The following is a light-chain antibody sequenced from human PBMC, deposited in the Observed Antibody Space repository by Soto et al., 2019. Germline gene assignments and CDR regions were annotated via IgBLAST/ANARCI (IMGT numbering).Light chain of an antibody. J-gene: IGKJ1*01. CDR2: GAS. CDR3: QQYMSSVT. V-gene: IGKV3-20*01. Sequence: EIVLTQSPGSLSLSPGQRATLSCRASQSVDTTFFAWYQKKPGQAPRLLIQGASKRATGIPDRFSGSGSGTDFTLIISSVEPEDFAVYYCQQYMSSVTFGQGTKVEIK. CDR1: QSVDTTF.